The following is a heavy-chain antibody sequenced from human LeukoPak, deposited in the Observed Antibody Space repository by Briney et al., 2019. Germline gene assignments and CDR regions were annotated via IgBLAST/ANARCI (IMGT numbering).Heavy chain of an antibody. CDR2: ISGDGGST. J-gene: IGHJ4*02. Sequence: GGSLRLSCAASGFTFSSYWMHWVRQAPGKGLEWVSLISGDGGSTYDADSVKGRFTISRDNSKNSLYLQMKSLRTEDTALYYCAKDMGSSGYYVDYWGQGTLVTVSS. V-gene: IGHV3-43*02. CDR1: GFTFSSYW. CDR3: AKDMGSSGYYVDY. D-gene: IGHD3-22*01.